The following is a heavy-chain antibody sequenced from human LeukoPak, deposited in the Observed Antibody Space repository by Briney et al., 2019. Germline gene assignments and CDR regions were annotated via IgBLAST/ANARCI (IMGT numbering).Heavy chain of an antibody. Sequence: GGSLRLSCATSGFTFNNYNMNWVRQAPGRALEWVSSITSSGTYIFYADSVKGRFTISRDNAKNTLYLQMNSLRAEDTAVYYCAKAVITGTMGYYYYYMDVWGKGTTVTVSS. V-gene: IGHV3-21*04. CDR2: ITSSGTYI. J-gene: IGHJ6*03. CDR3: AKAVITGTMGYYYYYMDV. D-gene: IGHD1-7*01. CDR1: GFTFNNYN.